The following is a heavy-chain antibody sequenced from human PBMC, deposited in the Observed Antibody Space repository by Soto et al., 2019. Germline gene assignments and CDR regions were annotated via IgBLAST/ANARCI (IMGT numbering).Heavy chain of an antibody. J-gene: IGHJ5*02. D-gene: IGHD2-2*01. CDR3: ARLVVVAPVANA. CDR2: IFYTGTS. Sequence: QLKLQESGPGLVKPSETLSLTCSVSGGSINYNSYYWGWIRQPPGKGQEWVGGIFYTGTSYYSPSLKDRVTISVDTSKNSFSLNLTSVTAADTAVYFCARLVVVAPVANAWGQGTLFTVSS. CDR1: GGSINYNSYY. V-gene: IGHV4-39*02.